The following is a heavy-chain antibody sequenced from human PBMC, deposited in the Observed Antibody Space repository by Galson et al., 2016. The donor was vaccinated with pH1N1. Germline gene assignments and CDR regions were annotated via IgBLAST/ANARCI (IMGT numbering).Heavy chain of an antibody. Sequence: SLRLSCADSGFTFGDYGFIWFRQTPGKGLEWVGFIRSKVYGGTNEYAAAVKGRFTISRDDSKRIAYLQMRSLKSADTALYYCVRGQIGFLEWIFSMDHWGQGILVTVSS. CDR2: IRSKVYGGTN. J-gene: IGHJ4*02. CDR3: VRGQIGFLEWIFSMDH. D-gene: IGHD3-3*02. V-gene: IGHV3-49*03. CDR1: GFTFGDYG.